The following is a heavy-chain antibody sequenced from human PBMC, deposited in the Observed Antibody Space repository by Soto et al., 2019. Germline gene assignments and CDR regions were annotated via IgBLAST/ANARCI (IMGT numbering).Heavy chain of an antibody. CDR2: ISSSSSYI. CDR1: GFTFSSYS. Sequence: EVQLVESGGGLVKPGGSLRLSCAASGFTFSSYSMNWVRQAPGKGLEWVSSISSSSSYIYYADSVKGRFTISRDNAKKSLYVQMKGLRAEDTAVYYRARDPGYFSGGSWENDHRGQGTLGTVPS. CDR3: ARDPGYFSGGSWENDH. V-gene: IGHV3-21*01. D-gene: IGHD2-15*01. J-gene: IGHJ4*02.